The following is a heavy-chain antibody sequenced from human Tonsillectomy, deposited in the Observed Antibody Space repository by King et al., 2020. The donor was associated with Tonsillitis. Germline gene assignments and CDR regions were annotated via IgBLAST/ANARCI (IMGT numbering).Heavy chain of an antibody. V-gene: IGHV3-30*18. J-gene: IGHJ2*01. Sequence: VQLVESGGGVVQPGTSLRLSCAASGFTFANYGMHWVRQAPGKGLEWVALIAYDASYENYADSVKGRFTISRDNSKNKLYLEMNSLRVEDTAVYYCAKDGICLSDWYFDLWGRGTLVTASS. D-gene: IGHD3-16*01. CDR1: GFTFANYG. CDR2: IAYDASYE. CDR3: AKDGICLSDWYFDL.